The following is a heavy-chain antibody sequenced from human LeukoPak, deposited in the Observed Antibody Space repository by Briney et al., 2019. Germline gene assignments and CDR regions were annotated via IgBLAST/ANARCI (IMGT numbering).Heavy chain of an antibody. J-gene: IGHJ4*02. CDR1: GFTFSSYA. CDR2: ISGSGGST. D-gene: IGHD6-13*01. Sequence: GGSLRLSCAASGFTFSSYAMSWVRQAPGKGLEWVSAISGSGGSTYYADSVKGRFTISRDNSKNTLYLQMNSLSAEDTAVYYCARARGSSWYHDYWGQGTLVTVSS. CDR3: ARARGSSWYHDY. V-gene: IGHV3-23*01.